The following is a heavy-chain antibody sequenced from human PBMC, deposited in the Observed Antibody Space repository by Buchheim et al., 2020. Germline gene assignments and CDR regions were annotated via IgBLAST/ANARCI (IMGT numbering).Heavy chain of an antibody. V-gene: IGHV4-39*01. CDR3: ARGQLLLRGFDY. CDR2: IYYSGST. J-gene: IGHJ4*02. Sequence: QLQLQESGPGLVKPSETLSLTCTVSGGSISSSSYYWGWIRQPPGKGLEWIGSIYYSGSTYYNPSLKSRVTISVDKTKNQFSLKLSSVTAADTAVYYCARGQLLLRGFDYWGQGTL. CDR1: GGSISSSSYY. D-gene: IGHD2-15*01.